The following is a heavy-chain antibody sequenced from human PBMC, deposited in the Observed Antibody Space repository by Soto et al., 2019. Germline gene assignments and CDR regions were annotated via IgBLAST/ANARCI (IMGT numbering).Heavy chain of an antibody. D-gene: IGHD3-10*01. J-gene: IGHJ6*02. Sequence: GGSLRLSCAASGFTFSSYGMHWVRQAPGKGLEWVAVISYDGSNKYYADSVKGRFTISRDNSKNTLYLQMNSLRAEDTAVYYCAKDPVVRGVIVGGMDVWGQGTTVTVSS. CDR2: ISYDGSNK. V-gene: IGHV3-30*18. CDR1: GFTFSSYG. CDR3: AKDPVVRGVIVGGMDV.